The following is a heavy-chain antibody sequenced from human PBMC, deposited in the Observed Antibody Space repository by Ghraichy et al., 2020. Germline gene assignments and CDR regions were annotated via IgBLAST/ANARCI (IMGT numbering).Heavy chain of an antibody. Sequence: QTLSLTCAISGDSVSSNSAAWNWIRQSPSRGLEWLGRTYYRSKWYNDYAVSVKSRITINPDTSKNQFSLQLNSVTPEDTAVYYCARDGEWELPNPPYYYYYMDVWGKGTTVTVSS. CDR3: ARDGEWELPNPPYYYYYMDV. CDR2: TYYRSKWYN. J-gene: IGHJ6*03. D-gene: IGHD1-26*01. V-gene: IGHV6-1*01. CDR1: GDSVSSNSAA.